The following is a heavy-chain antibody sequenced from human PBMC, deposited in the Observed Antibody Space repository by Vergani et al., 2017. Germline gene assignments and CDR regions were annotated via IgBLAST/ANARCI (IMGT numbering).Heavy chain of an antibody. Sequence: QVQLQQSGPGLVKPSQTLLLTCAISGDSVSSNSAAWNWSGPSPSRGLEWLGRTYYRSKWYNDHAVSVKSRITINPDTSKNQFSLQLNSVTPEDTAVYYCAREWEQQLSNWGQGTLVTVSS. CDR3: AREWEQQLSN. J-gene: IGHJ4*02. CDR1: GDSVSSNSAA. CDR2: TYYRSKWYN. D-gene: IGHD6-13*01. V-gene: IGHV6-1*01.